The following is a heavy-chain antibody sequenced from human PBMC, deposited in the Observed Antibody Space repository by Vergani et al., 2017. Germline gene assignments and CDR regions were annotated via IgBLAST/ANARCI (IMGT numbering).Heavy chain of an antibody. J-gene: IGHJ3*01. CDR2: ISYDGSNK. V-gene: IGHV3-30-3*02. CDR3: AKLDGIPGTTLDGGNAYDF. D-gene: IGHD1-1*01. Sequence: QVQLVESGGGLVKPGGSLRLSCAASGFTFSSYAMHWVRQAPGKGLEWVAAISYDGSNKYYADSVKGRFTISRDNSKNTLYLQMNSLKAEDTAVYYGAKLDGIPGTTLDGGNAYDFWGQGTMVTVSS. CDR1: GFTFSSYA.